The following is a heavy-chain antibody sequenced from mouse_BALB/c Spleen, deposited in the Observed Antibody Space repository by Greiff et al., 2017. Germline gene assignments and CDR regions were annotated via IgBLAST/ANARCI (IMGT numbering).Heavy chain of an antibody. CDR1: GYSFTGYT. Sequence: VQLQQSGPELVKPGASLKISCKASGYSFTGYTMNWVKQSHGKNLEWIGLINPYNGGTSYNQKFKGKATLTVDKSSSTAYMELLSLTSEDSAVYYCARDDYDAGYYYAMDYWGQGTSVTVSS. J-gene: IGHJ4*01. D-gene: IGHD2-4*01. CDR2: INPYNGGT. V-gene: IGHV1-18*01. CDR3: ARDDYDAGYYYAMDY.